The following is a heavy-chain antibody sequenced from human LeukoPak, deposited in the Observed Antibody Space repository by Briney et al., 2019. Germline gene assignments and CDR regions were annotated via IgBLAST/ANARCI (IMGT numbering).Heavy chain of an antibody. CDR2: ITAYNGNM. CDR1: GYTFDSYG. V-gene: IGHV1-18*01. CDR3: ARGGATTAIDY. Sequence: ASVKVSCKASGYTFDSYGISWVRQAPGQGLEWMGWITAYNGNMKYAQKPQGRVTMTTDTSTSTAYMELRSLRSDDTAVYYCARGGATTAIDYWGQGTLVTVSS. J-gene: IGHJ4*02. D-gene: IGHD4/OR15-4a*01.